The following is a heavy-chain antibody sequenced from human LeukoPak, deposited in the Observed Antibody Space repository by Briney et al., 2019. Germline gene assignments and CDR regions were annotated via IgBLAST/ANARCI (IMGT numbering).Heavy chain of an antibody. J-gene: IGHJ4*02. CDR2: ISAYNGNT. CDR1: GYTFTSYG. D-gene: IGHD3-22*01. Sequence: ASVTVSCKASGYTFTSYGISWVRQAPGQGLEWMGWISAYNGNTNYAQKLQGRVTMTTDTSTSTAYMELRSLRSDDTAVYYCARDRGGDYYDSSGYRDWGQGTLVTVSS. CDR3: ARDRGGDYYDSSGYRD. V-gene: IGHV1-18*01.